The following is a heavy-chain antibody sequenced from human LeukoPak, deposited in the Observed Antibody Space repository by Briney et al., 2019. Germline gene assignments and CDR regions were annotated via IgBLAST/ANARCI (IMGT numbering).Heavy chain of an antibody. CDR2: INPNSGGT. CDR1: GYTFTGYY. J-gene: IGHJ4*02. V-gene: IGHV1-2*02. CDR3: APAAGHSRSRHSEYYFDY. Sequence: GASVKVSCKASGYTFTGYYMHWVRQAPGQGLEWMGWINPNSGGTNYAQKFQGRVTMTTDTSISTAYMELSRPTTDDTAVYYCAPAAGHSRSRHSEYYFDYWGQGTLVTVSS. D-gene: IGHD6-6*01.